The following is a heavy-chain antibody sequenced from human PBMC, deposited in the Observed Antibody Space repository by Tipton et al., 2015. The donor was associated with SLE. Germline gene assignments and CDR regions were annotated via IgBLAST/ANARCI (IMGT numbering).Heavy chain of an antibody. J-gene: IGHJ4*02. CDR1: GFTFSSYA. V-gene: IGHV3-33*06. CDR3: AKDIKDCSGGSCYSNYFDY. Sequence: SLRLSCAASGFTFSSYAMSWVRQAPGKGLEWVAVIWYDGSNKYYADSVKGRFTISRDNSKNTLYLQMNSLRAEDTAVYYCAKDIKDCSGGSCYSNYFDYWGQGTLVTVSS. CDR2: IWYDGSNK. D-gene: IGHD2-15*01.